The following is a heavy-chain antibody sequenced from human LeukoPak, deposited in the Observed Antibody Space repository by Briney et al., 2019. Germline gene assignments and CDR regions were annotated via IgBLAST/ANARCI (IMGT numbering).Heavy chain of an antibody. V-gene: IGHV1-2*02. Sequence: ASVKVSCKASGYTFTGYYMHWVRQAPGQGLEWMGWINPNSGGTNYAQKFQGRVTMTRDTSISTAYMELSRLRSDDTAVYYCARDVSGTPFFDYWGQGTLVTVSS. D-gene: IGHD1-7*01. CDR2: INPNSGGT. CDR3: ARDVSGTPFFDY. J-gene: IGHJ4*02. CDR1: GYTFTGYY.